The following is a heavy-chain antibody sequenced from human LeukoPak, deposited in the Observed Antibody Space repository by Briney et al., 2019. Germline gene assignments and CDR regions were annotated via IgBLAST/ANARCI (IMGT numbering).Heavy chain of an antibody. CDR3: ARVGYDFWSGYSQNNRNYYYMDV. V-gene: IGHV1-69*13. CDR1: GGTFSSYA. J-gene: IGHJ6*03. D-gene: IGHD3-3*01. CDR2: NIPIFGTA. Sequence: SVKVSCKASGGTFSSYAISWVRQAPGQGLEWMGGNIPIFGTANYAQKFQGRVTITADESTSTAYMELSSLRSEDTAVYYCARVGYDFWSGYSQNNRNYYYMDVWGKGTTVTVSS.